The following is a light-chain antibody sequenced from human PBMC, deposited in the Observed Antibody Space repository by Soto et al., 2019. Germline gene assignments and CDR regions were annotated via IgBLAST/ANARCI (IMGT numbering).Light chain of an antibody. J-gene: IGLJ2*01. CDR3: SSYAGSNNVV. Sequence: QSVLTQPPSASGSPGQPVTISCTGTSSDVGGYNYVSWYQQHPGKAPKLMIYEVSKRPSGVPDRFSGSKSGNTASLTVSGLQAEDEADYYCSSYAGSNNVVFGGGTKLTVL. CDR2: EVS. V-gene: IGLV2-8*01. CDR1: SSDVGGYNY.